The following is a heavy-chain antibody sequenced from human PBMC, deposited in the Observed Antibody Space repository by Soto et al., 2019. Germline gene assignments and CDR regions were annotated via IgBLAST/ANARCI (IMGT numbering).Heavy chain of an antibody. J-gene: IGHJ3*02. CDR3: ASSSGSYFVRAFAI. CDR1: GFTFSSYS. V-gene: IGHV3-48*02. Sequence: GGSLRLSCAASGFTFSSYSMNWVRQAPGKGLEWVSYISSSSSTIYYADSVKGRFTISRDNAKNSLYLQMNSLRDEDTAVYYCASSSGSYFVRAFAIWGQGTMVTVSS. D-gene: IGHD1-26*01. CDR2: ISSSSSTI.